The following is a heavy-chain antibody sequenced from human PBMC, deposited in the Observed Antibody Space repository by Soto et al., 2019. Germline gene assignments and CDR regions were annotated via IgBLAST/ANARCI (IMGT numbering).Heavy chain of an antibody. CDR3: ARRLGVSQQPDFDY. Sequence: SETLSLTCTVSGASIRSFFWTWIRQPPGRGLEWIGNIYYSVSTNYNPSLKNRVAMSVDTSKNQFSLMLTSVTAADTAVYYCARRLGVSQQPDFDYWGQGTLVTVSS. J-gene: IGHJ4*02. CDR2: IYYSVST. V-gene: IGHV4-59*08. CDR1: GASIRSFF. D-gene: IGHD6-13*01.